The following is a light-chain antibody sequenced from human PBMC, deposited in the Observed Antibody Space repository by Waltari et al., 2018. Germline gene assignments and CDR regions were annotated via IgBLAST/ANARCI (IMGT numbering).Light chain of an antibody. CDR1: QSLVHRDGSTY. Sequence: DVVMTQSPLSLPVTLGQPVSISCRSSQSLVHRDGSTYLNWFHQRPGQSPRRLIYRVSNRDSGVPDRFSGSGSVSDFTLIISRVEAEDVGVYFCMQGTHWPPSFGGGTKVEIK. CDR3: MQGTHWPPS. J-gene: IGKJ4*01. CDR2: RVS. V-gene: IGKV2-30*02.